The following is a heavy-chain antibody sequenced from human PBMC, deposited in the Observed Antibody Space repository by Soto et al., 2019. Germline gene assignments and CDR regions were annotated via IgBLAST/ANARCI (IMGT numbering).Heavy chain of an antibody. J-gene: IGHJ4*02. CDR2: IWYDGSNK. D-gene: IGHD1-1*01. CDR3: AREGPESNDIDY. CDR1: GFTFSSYG. V-gene: IGHV3-33*01. Sequence: GGSLRLSCAASGFTFSSYGMHWVRQAPGKGLEWVAVIWYDGSNKYYADSVKGRFTISRDNSKNTLYLQMNSLRAEDTAVYYCAREGPESNDIDYWGQGTLVTVSS.